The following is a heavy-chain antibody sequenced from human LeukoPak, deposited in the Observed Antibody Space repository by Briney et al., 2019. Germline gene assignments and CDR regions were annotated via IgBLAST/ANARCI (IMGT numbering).Heavy chain of an antibody. Sequence: PGVTLRLSCAASGFTFSSFGMNWVRQAPGKGLEWVSSISSTSSYIYYADSVKGRFTISRDKDKNSVYLQMTSLRAEDTAVYYCARESGSRSYYYYMDVWGKGTTVTVSS. CDR1: GFTFSSFG. D-gene: IGHD2-2*01. J-gene: IGHJ6*03. V-gene: IGHV3-21*01. CDR2: ISSTSSYI. CDR3: ARESGSRSYYYYMDV.